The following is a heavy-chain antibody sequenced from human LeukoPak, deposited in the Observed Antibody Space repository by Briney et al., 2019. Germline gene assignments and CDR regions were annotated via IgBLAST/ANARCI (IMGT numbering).Heavy chain of an antibody. D-gene: IGHD7-27*01. V-gene: IGHV1-69*05. Sequence: SVKVSCKASGGTFSSYAISWVRQAPGQGLEWMGGIIPIFGTANYAQEFQGRVTITTDESTSTAYMELSSLRSEDTAVYYCAGALNWGSPIDYWGQGTLVTVSS. CDR3: AGALNWGSPIDY. CDR1: GGTFSSYA. J-gene: IGHJ4*02. CDR2: IIPIFGTA.